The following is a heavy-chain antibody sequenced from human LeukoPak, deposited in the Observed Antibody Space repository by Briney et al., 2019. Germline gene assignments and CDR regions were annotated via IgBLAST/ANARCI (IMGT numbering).Heavy chain of an antibody. CDR1: GGSISSYY. Sequence: SETLTLTCTVSGGSISSYYWSWIRQPAGKGLEWIGHIYTSGSTNYNPSLKSRVTISVDKSKNQFSLKLSSVTAEDTAVYYCARYAVAGNYFDYWGQGTLVSVSS. V-gene: IGHV4-4*07. CDR3: ARYAVAGNYFDY. J-gene: IGHJ4*02. D-gene: IGHD6-19*01. CDR2: IYTSGST.